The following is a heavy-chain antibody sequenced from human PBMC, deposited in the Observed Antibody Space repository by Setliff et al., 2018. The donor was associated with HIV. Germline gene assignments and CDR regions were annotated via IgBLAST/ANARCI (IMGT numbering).Heavy chain of an antibody. J-gene: IGHJ5*02. Sequence: SETLSLTCTVSGGSISSDDYYWNWIRQPPGKGLEWIGYITYSGSAYYNPSLKSRVTISIDTSNNQISLRLSSVTAADTAMYYCARHDCGGDCSINWFDPWGQGTLVTVSS. D-gene: IGHD2-21*02. V-gene: IGHV4-30-4*08. CDR3: ARHDCGGDCSINWFDP. CDR2: ITYSGSA. CDR1: GGSISSDDYY.